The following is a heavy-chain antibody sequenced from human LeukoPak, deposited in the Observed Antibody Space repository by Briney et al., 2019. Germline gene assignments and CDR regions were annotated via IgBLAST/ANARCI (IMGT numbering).Heavy chain of an antibody. CDR2: ISYDGSNK. Sequence: PGGSLRLSCAAPGFTFSSYAMHWVRQAPGKGLEWVAVISYDGSNKYYADSVKGRFTISRDNSKNTLYLQMNSLRAEDTAVYYCARDVDCSSTSCQGFLDYWGQGTLVTVSA. D-gene: IGHD2-2*01. CDR3: ARDVDCSSTSCQGFLDY. J-gene: IGHJ4*02. CDR1: GFTFSSYA. V-gene: IGHV3-30-3*01.